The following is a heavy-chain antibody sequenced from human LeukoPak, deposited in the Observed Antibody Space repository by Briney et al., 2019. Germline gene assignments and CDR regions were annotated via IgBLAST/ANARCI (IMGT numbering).Heavy chain of an antibody. D-gene: IGHD3-10*01. V-gene: IGHV4-38-2*01. CDR3: ARAGWIITSGIDY. CDR1: GYSLSRGYY. J-gene: IGHJ4*02. Sequence: SETLSLTCAVSGYSLSRGYYWALIRQPPGKGLEGIGTVYHTGSTYYNPSLDSRVTISVDTSKNEFSLNLKSVTAADTAVYYCARAGWIITSGIDYWGQGALVTVSS. CDR2: VYHTGST.